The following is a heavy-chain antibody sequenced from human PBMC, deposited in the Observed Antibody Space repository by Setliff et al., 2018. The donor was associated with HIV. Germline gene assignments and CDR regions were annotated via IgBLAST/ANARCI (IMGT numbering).Heavy chain of an antibody. J-gene: IGHJ6*02. D-gene: IGHD3-10*01. CDR2: IHHSGNT. Sequence: TLSLTCPVSGYSISSGYYWGWIRQPPGRGLEWIGAIHHSGNTYYNPSLKSRVXISVDTSKNLFSLKVNSVTAADTAVYYCARHDITLVRGLVWGQGTTVTVSS. CDR1: GYSISSGYY. CDR3: ARHDITLVRGLV. V-gene: IGHV4-38-2*01.